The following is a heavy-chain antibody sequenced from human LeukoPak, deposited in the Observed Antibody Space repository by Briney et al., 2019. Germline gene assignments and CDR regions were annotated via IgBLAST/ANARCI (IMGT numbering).Heavy chain of an antibody. J-gene: IGHJ4*02. V-gene: IGHV3-23*01. Sequence: GGSLRLSCVASGFTFSTYGMTWIRQAPGKGLEWVSAISNTGGDTSYVDSVKGRFTISRDNSKNTLYLQMDSLRAEDTAVYFCARAMMVVANLWGVYDYWGQGTLVTVSS. CDR1: GFTFSTYG. CDR3: ARAMMVVANLWGVYDY. CDR2: ISNTGGDT. D-gene: IGHD3-22*01.